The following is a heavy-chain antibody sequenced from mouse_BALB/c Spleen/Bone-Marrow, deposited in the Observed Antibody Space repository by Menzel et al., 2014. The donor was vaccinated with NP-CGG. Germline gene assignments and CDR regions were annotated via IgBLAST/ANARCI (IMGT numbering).Heavy chain of an antibody. D-gene: IGHD2-4*01. CDR1: GFTFSSFG. CDR2: INSNGGFT. J-gene: IGHJ3*01. Sequence: DVKLVESGGGLVQPGGSLKLSCAASGFTFSSFGMSWVRQTPDKRLELVANINSNGGFTYYADSVKGRFTTSRDNAMNTLYLQMRSLKSEDTAIYYCSRGVDYSSWFAYWGQGTLVTVSA. V-gene: IGHV5-6-3*01. CDR3: SRGVDYSSWFAY.